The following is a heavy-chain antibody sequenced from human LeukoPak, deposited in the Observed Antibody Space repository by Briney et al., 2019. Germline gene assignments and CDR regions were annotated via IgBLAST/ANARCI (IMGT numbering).Heavy chain of an antibody. J-gene: IGHJ4*02. CDR2: IYPDESNI. CDR1: GYSFPTYW. D-gene: IGHD2-2*03. V-gene: IGHV5-51*01. Sequence: GESLQISCQGSGYSFPTYWIAWVRPMPGKGLERMGIIYPDESNIRYSPSFQGQVTISADKSISTAYLQWSSLKASDTAMYYCARPPSRGYSSSFEYWGQGTLVTVSS. CDR3: ARPPSRGYSSSFEY.